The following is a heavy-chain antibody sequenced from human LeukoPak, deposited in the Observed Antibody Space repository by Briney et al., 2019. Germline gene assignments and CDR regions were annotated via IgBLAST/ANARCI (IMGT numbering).Heavy chain of an antibody. V-gene: IGHV3-23*01. J-gene: IGHJ4*02. CDR3: AKDVGKWESLHFFDY. D-gene: IGHD1-26*01. Sequence: GGSLRLSCAASGFMFSSNWMTWVRQAPGKGLEWVSAISGSGGSTYYADSVKGRFTISRDNAKNTLFLQMNNLRAEDTAVYYCAKDVGKWESLHFFDYWGQGTLVTVSS. CDR1: GFMFSSNW. CDR2: ISGSGGST.